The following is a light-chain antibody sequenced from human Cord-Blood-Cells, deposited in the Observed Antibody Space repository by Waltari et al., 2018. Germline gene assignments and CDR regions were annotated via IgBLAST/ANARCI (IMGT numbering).Light chain of an antibody. CDR1: QGVSSY. Sequence: EIVLTQSPATLSLSPGERATLSCRASQGVSSYLAWYQQKPGQAPRLLIYDASNRATGIPARFSGSGSGTDFTLTISSLEPEDCAVYYCQQRSNWPPWTFGQGTKVEIK. J-gene: IGKJ1*01. CDR2: DAS. V-gene: IGKV3-11*01. CDR3: QQRSNWPPWT.